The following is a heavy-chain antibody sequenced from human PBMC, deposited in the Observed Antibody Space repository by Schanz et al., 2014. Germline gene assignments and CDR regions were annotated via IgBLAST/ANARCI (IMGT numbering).Heavy chain of an antibody. D-gene: IGHD6-13*01. J-gene: IGHJ4*02. CDR3: ATETYSSSWCFDY. CDR2: ISRSSSTI. Sequence: EVQLVESGGGLVKPGGSLRLSCAASGFTFSSYSMNWVRQTPGKGLEWVSYISRSSSTIYYTDSVKGRFTISRDNAKNSVFLQMNGLRDEDTAVYYCATETYSSSWCFDYWGQGTLVTVSS. CDR1: GFTFSSYS. V-gene: IGHV3-48*02.